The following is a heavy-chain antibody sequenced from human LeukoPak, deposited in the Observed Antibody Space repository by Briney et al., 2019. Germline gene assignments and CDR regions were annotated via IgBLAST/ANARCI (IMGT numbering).Heavy chain of an antibody. V-gene: IGHV3-48*03. CDR3: ARDGYDFWSGIDY. D-gene: IGHD3-3*01. CDR1: GFTFSSYE. J-gene: IGHJ4*02. CDR2: ISSSGSTI. Sequence: PGGSLRLSCVASGFTFSSYEMNWVRQAPGKGLEWVSYISSSGSTIYYADSVKGRFTISRDNAKNSLYLQMNSLRAEDTAVYYCARDGYDFWSGIDYWGQGTLVTVSS.